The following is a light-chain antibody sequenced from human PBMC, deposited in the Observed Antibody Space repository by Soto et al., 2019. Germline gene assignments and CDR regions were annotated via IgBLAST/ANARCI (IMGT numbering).Light chain of an antibody. J-gene: IGKJ2*01. V-gene: IGKV1-5*01. CDR2: DAS. Sequence: DIQMTQSPSTLSASVGDSVTITCRASQSIRDWLAWYQKKPGKAPKLLIYDASSLEVGVPSRFSGSGSGTKFTLAISSLQPDDSATYYCQQYGSFYTFGQGTKLEI. CDR3: QQYGSFYT. CDR1: QSIRDW.